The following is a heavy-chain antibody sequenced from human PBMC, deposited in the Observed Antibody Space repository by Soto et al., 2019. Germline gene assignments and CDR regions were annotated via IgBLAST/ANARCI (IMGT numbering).Heavy chain of an antibody. CDR2: ISSSSSTI. D-gene: IGHD1-26*01. J-gene: IGHJ6*02. V-gene: IGHV3-48*02. Sequence: EVQLVESGGGLVQPGGSLRLSCAASGFTFSSYSMNWFRQAPGKGLEWVSYISSSSSTIYYVDSVKGRFTISRDNAKNTLYLQRNSMRDEDTAVYYCETDRAGAQYGLEVWGQGTTVTVSS. CDR1: GFTFSSYS. CDR3: ETDRAGAQYGLEV.